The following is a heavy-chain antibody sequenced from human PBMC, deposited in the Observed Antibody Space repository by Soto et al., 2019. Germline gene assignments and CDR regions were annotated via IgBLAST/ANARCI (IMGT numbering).Heavy chain of an antibody. Sequence: EVQLVESGGGLVQPGGSLRLSCAASGFTFSSYWMSWVRQAPGKGLEWVANIKQDGSEKYYVDSVKGRFTISRDNAKNSLYLQMNSLRAEDTAVYYCARDPFFSSWRYFDYWGQGTLVTVSS. CDR2: IKQDGSEK. D-gene: IGHD6-13*01. CDR3: ARDPFFSSWRYFDY. CDR1: GFTFSSYW. V-gene: IGHV3-7*01. J-gene: IGHJ4*02.